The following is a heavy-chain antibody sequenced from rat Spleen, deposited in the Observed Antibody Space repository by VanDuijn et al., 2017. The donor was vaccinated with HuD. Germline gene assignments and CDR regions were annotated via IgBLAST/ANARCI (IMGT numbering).Heavy chain of an antibody. D-gene: IGHD1-4*01. V-gene: IGHV5-29*01. CDR2: FSYDGFTT. J-gene: IGHJ3*01. Sequence: EVQLVESGGGFVQPGRSLQLSCTASGFTVRNYGLAWVRQTPTKGLEWVAAFSYDGFTTYYRDSVRGRFTISSDNTKTTLYLQMDSLRSEDTATYYCTRHDYPGVTTNWFAHWGQGTLVTVSS. CDR1: GFTVRNYG. CDR3: TRHDYPGVTTNWFAH.